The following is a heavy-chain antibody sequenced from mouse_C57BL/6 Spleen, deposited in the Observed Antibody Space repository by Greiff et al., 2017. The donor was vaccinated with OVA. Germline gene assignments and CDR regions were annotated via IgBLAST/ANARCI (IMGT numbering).Heavy chain of an antibody. J-gene: IGHJ1*03. Sequence: QVQLQQSGAELVKPGASVKISCKASGYAFSSYWMNWVKQRPGKGLEWIGQIYPGDGDTNYNGKFKGKATLTADKSSSTAYMQLSSLTSEDSAVYFCARLTGTSWYFDVWGTGTTVTVSS. V-gene: IGHV1-80*01. CDR2: IYPGDGDT. CDR1: GYAFSSYW. D-gene: IGHD4-1*01. CDR3: ARLTGTSWYFDV.